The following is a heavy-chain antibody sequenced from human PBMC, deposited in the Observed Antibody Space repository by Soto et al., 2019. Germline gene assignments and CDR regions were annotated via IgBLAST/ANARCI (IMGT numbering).Heavy chain of an antibody. CDR1: GFSLTTSGVG. D-gene: IGHD6-25*01. V-gene: IGHV2-5*02. CDR2: IYWEDDK. Sequence: SGPTLVNPTQTLTLTCTFSGFSLTTSGVGVGWIRQPPGQALEWLALIYWEDDKRYSPSLKSRLTITKDTSKNQVVLTMTNMDPVDTGTYYCAHAFLGQRLAIWFDPWGQGTLVTVS. CDR3: AHAFLGQRLAIWFDP. J-gene: IGHJ5*02.